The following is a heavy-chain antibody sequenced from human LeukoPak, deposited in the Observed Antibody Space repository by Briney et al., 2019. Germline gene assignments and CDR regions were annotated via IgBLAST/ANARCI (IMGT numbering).Heavy chain of an antibody. V-gene: IGHV4-38-2*01. D-gene: IGHD2-2*01. CDR3: ARGGQLLLPYYFDY. J-gene: IGHJ4*02. CDR1: GYSISSGYY. Sequence: SETLSLTCAVSGYSISSGYYWGWIRQPPGKGLEWIASIYHRGSTFSNPSLKSRVTISVDTSKNQFSLKLSSVTAADTAVYYCARGGQLLLPYYFDYWGQGTLVTVSS. CDR2: IYHRGST.